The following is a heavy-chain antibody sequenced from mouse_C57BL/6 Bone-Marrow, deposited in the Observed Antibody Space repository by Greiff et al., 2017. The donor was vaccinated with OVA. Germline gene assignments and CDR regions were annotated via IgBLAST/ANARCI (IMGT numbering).Heavy chain of an antibody. D-gene: IGHD2-5*01. Sequence: QVQLKQSGAELVRPGTSVKVSCKASGYAFTNYLIEWVKQRPGQGLEWIGVINPGSGGTNYNEKFKGKATLTADKSSSTAYMQLSSLTSEDSAVYFCARGGDYSNPRWYFDVWGTGTTGTVSS. J-gene: IGHJ1*03. V-gene: IGHV1-54*01. CDR2: INPGSGGT. CDR3: ARGGDYSNPRWYFDV. CDR1: GYAFTNYL.